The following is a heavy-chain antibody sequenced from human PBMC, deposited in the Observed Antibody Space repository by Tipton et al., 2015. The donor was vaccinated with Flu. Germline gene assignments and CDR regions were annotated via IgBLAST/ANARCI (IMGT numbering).Heavy chain of an antibody. J-gene: IGHJ4*02. D-gene: IGHD6-19*01. Sequence: TLSLTCTVSGGSISSYYWSWIRQPPGKGLEWIGEINHSGSTNYNPSLKSRVTISVDTSKNQFSLKLSSVTAADTAVYYCARGSGWSSIDYWGQGTLVTVSS. CDR2: INHSGST. CDR1: GGSISSYY. CDR3: ARGSGWSSIDY. V-gene: IGHV4-34*01.